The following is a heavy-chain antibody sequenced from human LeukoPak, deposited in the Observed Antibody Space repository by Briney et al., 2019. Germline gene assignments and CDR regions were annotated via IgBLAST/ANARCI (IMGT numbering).Heavy chain of an antibody. CDR3: AKEDSNYGSGRYYYFDY. D-gene: IGHD3-10*01. J-gene: IGHJ4*02. CDR2: ICGHGISI. Sequence: QSGGSLRLSCEASGFTFSNYAMSWVRQAPGKGLEWVSGICGHGISIYYADSVKGRFTISRDNSKSTLYLVMNSLRAEDTAVYYCAKEDSNYGSGRYYYFDYWGQGTLVTVSS. V-gene: IGHV3-23*01. CDR1: GFTFSNYA.